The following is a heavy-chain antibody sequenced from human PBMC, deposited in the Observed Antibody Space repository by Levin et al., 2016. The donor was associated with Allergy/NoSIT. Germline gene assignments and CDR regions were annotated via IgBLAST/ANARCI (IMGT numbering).Heavy chain of an antibody. CDR3: VRDYHYYGSGTIPHSYYAMDV. CDR2: MFPGGGRI. D-gene: IGHD3-10*01. Sequence: WVRQAPGQGLEWMGAMFPGGGRITYAQRFQGRLTMTTDTSTSTVYMELSSLRSGDTAVYYCVRDYHYYGSGTIPHSYYAMDVWGQGTTVTVSS. V-gene: IGHV1-46*01. J-gene: IGHJ6*02.